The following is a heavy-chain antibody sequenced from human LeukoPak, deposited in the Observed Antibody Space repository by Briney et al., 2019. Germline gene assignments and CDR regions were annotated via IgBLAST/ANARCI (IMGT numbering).Heavy chain of an antibody. Sequence: GASVKVSCKASGYTFTSYGISWVRQAPGQGLEWIGWVSAYNGNTDYAQKLQGRVTMTTDTSTSTAYMELRSLRSDDTAVYYCAREQLELLYGMDVWGQGTTVTVSS. CDR3: AREQLELLYGMDV. V-gene: IGHV1-18*01. CDR1: GYTFTSYG. CDR2: VSAYNGNT. J-gene: IGHJ6*02. D-gene: IGHD1-7*01.